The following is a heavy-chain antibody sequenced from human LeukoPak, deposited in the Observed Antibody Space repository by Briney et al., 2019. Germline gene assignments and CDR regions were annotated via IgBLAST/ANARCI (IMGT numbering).Heavy chain of an antibody. D-gene: IGHD6-19*01. V-gene: IGHV3-74*01. J-gene: IGHJ4*02. CDR1: GFTFSSYW. Sequence: PGGSLRLSCAASGFTFSSYWMHWVRQAPGKGLGWVSRINSDGSTTSNADSVKGRFTISRDNAKNTLHLQMNSLRAEDTAVYYCARGNSSAWYDYWGQGTLVTVSS. CDR3: ARGNSSAWYDY. CDR2: INSDGSTT.